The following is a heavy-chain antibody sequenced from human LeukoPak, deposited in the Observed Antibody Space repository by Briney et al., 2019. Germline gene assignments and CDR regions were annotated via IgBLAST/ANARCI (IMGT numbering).Heavy chain of an antibody. Sequence: SETLSLTCSVSGFSITGGYYWGWIRQPPGKGLEWIGYIYYSGSTNYNPSLKSRVTISVDTSKNQFSLKLSSVTAADTAVYYCARSIAVAGLDYWGQGTLVTVSS. D-gene: IGHD6-19*01. V-gene: IGHV4-61*08. CDR2: IYYSGST. CDR1: GFSITGGYY. CDR3: ARSIAVAGLDY. J-gene: IGHJ4*02.